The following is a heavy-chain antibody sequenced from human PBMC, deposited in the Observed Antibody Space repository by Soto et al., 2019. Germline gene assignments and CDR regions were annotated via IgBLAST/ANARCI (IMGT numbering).Heavy chain of an antibody. J-gene: IGHJ6*03. CDR2: INPNSGGT. D-gene: IGHD4-17*01. Sequence: ASVKVSCKASGYTFTGYYMHWVRQAPGQGLEWMGWINPNSGGTNYAQKFQGWVTMARDTSISTAYMELSRLRSDDTAVDYCAREGREDPYGDYVFDYYYYMDVWGKGTTVTVSS. CDR1: GYTFTGYY. V-gene: IGHV1-2*04. CDR3: AREGREDPYGDYVFDYYYYMDV.